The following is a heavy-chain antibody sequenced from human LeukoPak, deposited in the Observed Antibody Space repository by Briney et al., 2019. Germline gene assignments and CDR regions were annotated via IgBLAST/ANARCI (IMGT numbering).Heavy chain of an antibody. D-gene: IGHD5-12*01. Sequence: GGSLRLSCAVSGFTFSSYAMSWVRQAPGKGLEWVSAICGSGGSTYYADSVKGRFTISRDNSKNTLYLQMNSLRAEDTAVYYCAKKSGDMVATKKKHFDYWGQGTLVTVSS. J-gene: IGHJ4*02. CDR3: AKKSGDMVATKKKHFDY. V-gene: IGHV3-23*01. CDR1: GFTFSSYA. CDR2: ICGSGGST.